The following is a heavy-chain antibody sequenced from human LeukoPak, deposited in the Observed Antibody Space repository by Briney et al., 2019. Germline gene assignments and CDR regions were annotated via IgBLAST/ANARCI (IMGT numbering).Heavy chain of an antibody. D-gene: IGHD6-13*01. Sequence: GRSLRLSCTASGFTFGDYAMSWVRQAPGKGLEWVGFIRSKAYGGTTEYAASVKGRFTISRDDSKSIAYLQMNSLKTEDTAVYYCTRGSIAAAGTPYFDYWGQGTLVTVSS. CDR2: IRSKAYGGTT. CDR1: GFTFGDYA. J-gene: IGHJ4*02. V-gene: IGHV3-49*04. CDR3: TRGSIAAAGTPYFDY.